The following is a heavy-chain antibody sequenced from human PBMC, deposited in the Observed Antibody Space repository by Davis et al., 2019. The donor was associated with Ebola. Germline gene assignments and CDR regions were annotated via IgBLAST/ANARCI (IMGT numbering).Heavy chain of an antibody. CDR1: GGSFSGYY. D-gene: IGHD1-7*01. CDR3: ARLDELISDYGYFDL. J-gene: IGHJ2*01. Sequence: SETLSLTCAVHGGSFSGYYWSWIRQAPGKGLEWIGEVTRTGTINYNPSLGSRVAMSIDTPKNLFSLELTSLTAADTAVYYCARLDELISDYGYFDLWGRGTLVTVSS. V-gene: IGHV4-34*01. CDR2: VTRTGTI.